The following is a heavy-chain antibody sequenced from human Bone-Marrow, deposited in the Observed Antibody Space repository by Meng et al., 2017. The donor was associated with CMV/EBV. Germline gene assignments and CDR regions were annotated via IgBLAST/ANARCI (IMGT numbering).Heavy chain of an antibody. D-gene: IGHD2-2*01. Sequence: GESLKISCAASGFTFSSYSMNWVRQAPGKGLEWVSSISSSSSYIYYADSVKGRFTISRDNAKNSLYLQMNSLRAEDTAVYYCARGGYCSSTSCYSGIRIGFDPWGQGTLVTVSS. CDR1: GFTFSSYS. J-gene: IGHJ5*02. CDR2: ISSSSSYI. CDR3: ARGGYCSSTSCYSGIRIGFDP. V-gene: IGHV3-21*04.